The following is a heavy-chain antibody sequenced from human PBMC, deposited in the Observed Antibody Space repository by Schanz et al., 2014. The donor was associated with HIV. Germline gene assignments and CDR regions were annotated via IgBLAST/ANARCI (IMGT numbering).Heavy chain of an antibody. CDR2: IWYDGTNK. Sequence: VQLVESGEGLVKPGGSLRLSCTGSGFPFSSYGMHWVRQAPGKGLEWVAVIWYDGTNKYYADSVKGRFTISRDNSKKTLYLQMNSLRAEDTAVYYCANTEFPYSSSSDYYYGMDVWGQGTTVTVSS. CDR1: GFPFSSYG. CDR3: ANTEFPYSSSSDYYYGMDV. D-gene: IGHD6-6*01. J-gene: IGHJ6*02. V-gene: IGHV3-33*08.